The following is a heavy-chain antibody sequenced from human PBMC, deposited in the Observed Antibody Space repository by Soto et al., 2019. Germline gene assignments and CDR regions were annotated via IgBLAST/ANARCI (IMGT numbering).Heavy chain of an antibody. D-gene: IGHD3-9*01. CDR1: GGTFSSYT. Sequence: SVKVSCKASGGTFSSYTISWVRQAPGQGLEWMGRIIPILGIANYAQKFQGRVTITADKSTSTAYMELSSLRSEDTAVYYCASGGGYYDILTGLFSPSYYMDVWGKGTTVTVSS. J-gene: IGHJ6*03. CDR2: IIPILGIA. V-gene: IGHV1-69*02. CDR3: ASGGGYYDILTGLFSPSYYMDV.